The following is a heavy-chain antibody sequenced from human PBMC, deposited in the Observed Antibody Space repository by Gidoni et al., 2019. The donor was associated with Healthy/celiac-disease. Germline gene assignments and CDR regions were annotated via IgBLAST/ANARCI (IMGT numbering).Heavy chain of an antibody. D-gene: IGHD4-17*01. J-gene: IGHJ2*01. CDR3: AKPSTVVKYPPYWYFDL. V-gene: IGHV3-23*01. CDR2: ISGSGGST. Sequence: EVQLLESGGGLVQPGGSLRLSCAASGFPFSSYAMSWVRQAPGKELEWVSAISGSGGSTYYADSVKGRFTISRDNSKNTLYLQMNSLRAEDTAVYYCAKPSTVVKYPPYWYFDLWGRGTLVTVSS. CDR1: GFPFSSYA.